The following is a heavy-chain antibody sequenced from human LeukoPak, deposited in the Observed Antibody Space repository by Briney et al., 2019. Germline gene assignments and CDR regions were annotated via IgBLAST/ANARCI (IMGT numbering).Heavy chain of an antibody. Sequence: PSETLSLTCTVSGGSNSSSSYYWSWIRQPPGKGLEWIGSIYYSGSTYYNPSPKSRVTISVDTSENQFSLKLTSVTAADTAVYYCARVPYSSSWPGFDPWGQGTLVTVSS. CDR1: GGSNSSSSYY. CDR3: ARVPYSSSWPGFDP. J-gene: IGHJ5*02. D-gene: IGHD6-13*01. V-gene: IGHV4-39*01. CDR2: IYYSGST.